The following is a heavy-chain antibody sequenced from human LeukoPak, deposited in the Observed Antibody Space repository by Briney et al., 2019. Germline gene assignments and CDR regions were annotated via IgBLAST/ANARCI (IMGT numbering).Heavy chain of an antibody. J-gene: IGHJ4*02. CDR2: ISYDGSNK. CDR1: EFTFSSYG. D-gene: IGHD3-3*01. CDR3: AKDLITTTRQV. Sequence: GGSLRLSCAASEFTFSSYGMHWVRQAPGKGLEWVAVISYDGSNKYYADSVKGRFTISRDNSKNTLYLQMNSLRAEDTAVYYCAKDLITTTRQVWGQGTLVTVSS. V-gene: IGHV3-30*18.